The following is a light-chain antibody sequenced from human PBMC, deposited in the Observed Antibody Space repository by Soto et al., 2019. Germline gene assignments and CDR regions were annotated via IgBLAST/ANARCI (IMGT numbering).Light chain of an antibody. CDR1: TSDVGGYNH. V-gene: IGLV2-14*01. Sequence: QSALTQPASVSGSPGQSITISCTGTTSDVGGYNHVSWYQQHPGKAPKLMVFEVSDRPSGLSNRFSGSKSGNTASLTISGLPAEDEADYYCSSYTSSSTLVFGTGTQLTVL. CDR2: EVS. CDR3: SSYTSSSTLV. J-gene: IGLJ7*01.